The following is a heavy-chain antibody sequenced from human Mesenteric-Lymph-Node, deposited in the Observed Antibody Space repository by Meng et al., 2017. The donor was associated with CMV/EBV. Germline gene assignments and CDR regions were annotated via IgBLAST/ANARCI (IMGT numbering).Heavy chain of an antibody. J-gene: IGHJ6*02. Sequence: ASVKVSCKASGYTLTSYDVNWVRQAAGQGLEWMGWMNPNSGNTGYAQKFQGRVTMTGNTSISTAYMELTSLRSEDTAVYYCARGWEHRLSVDYYYGMDVWGQGTTVTVSS. V-gene: IGHV1-8*01. CDR1: GYTLTSYD. CDR3: ARGWEHRLSVDYYYGMDV. D-gene: IGHD1/OR15-1a*01. CDR2: MNPNSGNT.